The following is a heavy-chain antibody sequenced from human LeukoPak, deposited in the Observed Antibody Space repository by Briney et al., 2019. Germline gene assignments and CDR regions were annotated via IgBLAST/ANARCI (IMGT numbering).Heavy chain of an antibody. CDR1: VGSISSYY. CDR2: IYYSGST. CDR3: ARGRLSYQLPDQHYFDY. D-gene: IGHD2-2*01. J-gene: IGHJ4*02. Sequence: SETLSLTCTVSVGSISSYYWSWIRQPPGKGLEWIGYIYYSGSTNYNPSLKSRVTISVDTSKNQFSLKLSSVTAADTAVYYCARGRLSYQLPDQHYFDYWGQGTLVTVSS. V-gene: IGHV4-59*01.